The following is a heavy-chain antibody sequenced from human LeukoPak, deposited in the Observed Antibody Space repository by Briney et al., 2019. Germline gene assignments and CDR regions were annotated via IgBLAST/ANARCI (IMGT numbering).Heavy chain of an antibody. CDR3: AKQGSYYSFDY. CDR1: GFTFSSYA. V-gene: IGHV3-30*18. CDR2: ISYDGSNK. D-gene: IGHD1-26*01. Sequence: GGSLRLSCAASGFTFSSYAMSWVRQAPGKGLEWVAVISYDGSNKYYADSVKGRFTISRDNSKNTLYLQMNSLRAEDTAVYYCAKQGSYYSFDYWGQGTLVTVSS. J-gene: IGHJ4*02.